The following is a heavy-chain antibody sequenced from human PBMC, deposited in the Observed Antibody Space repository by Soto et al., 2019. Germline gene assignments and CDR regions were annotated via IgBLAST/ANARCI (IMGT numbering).Heavy chain of an antibody. J-gene: IGHJ4*02. CDR2: IYYSGST. D-gene: IGHD3-10*01. CDR3: TTEYYYGSGSYYKPSYFDY. Sequence: SETPSLTCTVSGGSISSYYWSWIRQPPGKGLEWIGYIYYSGSTNYNPSLKSRVTISVDTSKNQFSLKLSSVTAADTAVYYCTTEYYYGSGSYYKPSYFDYWGQGTLVTV. CDR1: GGSISSYY. V-gene: IGHV4-59*01.